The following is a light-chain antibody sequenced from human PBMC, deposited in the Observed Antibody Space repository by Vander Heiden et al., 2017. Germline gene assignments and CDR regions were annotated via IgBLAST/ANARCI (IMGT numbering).Light chain of an antibody. CDR2: DDS. CDR3: QVWDSSSDHLFV. J-gene: IGLJ1*01. CDR1: NIGTKS. Sequence: SYVLTQSPSVSVAPGQTARITCGGYNIGTKSVHWYQQKPGQAPVLVVYDDSDRHSGNPERFSGANSGNTATRNISRVEAGDEADDYCQVWDSSSDHLFVFGTGTKVAVL. V-gene: IGLV3-21*02.